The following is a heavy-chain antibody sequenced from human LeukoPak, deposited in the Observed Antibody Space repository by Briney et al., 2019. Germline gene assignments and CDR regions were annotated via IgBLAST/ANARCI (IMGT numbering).Heavy chain of an antibody. V-gene: IGHV1-2*02. D-gene: IGHD6-19*01. CDR3: AREGTKIAVAGTMGY. CDR1: GYTFTGYY. CDR2: INPNSGGT. Sequence: ASVKVSCKASGYTFTGYYVHWVRQAPGQGLEWMGWINPNSGGTNYAQKFQGRVTMTRDTSISTAYMELSRLRSDDTAVYYCAREGTKIAVAGTMGYWGQGTLVTVSS. J-gene: IGHJ4*02.